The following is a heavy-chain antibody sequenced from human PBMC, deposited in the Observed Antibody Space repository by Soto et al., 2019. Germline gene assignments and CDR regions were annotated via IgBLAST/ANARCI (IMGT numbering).Heavy chain of an antibody. J-gene: IGHJ4*02. CDR1: GGSISSYY. D-gene: IGHD4-17*01. Sequence: SETLSLTCTVSGGSISSYYWSWIRQPPGKGLEWIGYIYYSGSTNYNPSLKSRVTISVDTSKNQFSLKLSSVTAADTAVYYCARHLPSYGDLDYWGQGTLVTVSS. CDR3: ARHLPSYGDLDY. V-gene: IGHV4-59*08. CDR2: IYYSGST.